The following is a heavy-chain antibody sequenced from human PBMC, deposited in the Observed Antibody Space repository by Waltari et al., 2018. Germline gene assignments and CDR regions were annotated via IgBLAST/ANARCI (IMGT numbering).Heavy chain of an antibody. Sequence: QLQLQESGPGLVKPSETLSLTCTVSGGSISSSSYYWGWIRQPPGKGLEWIGSIYYSGSTYYNPSLKSRVTISVDTSKNQFSLKLSSVTAADTAVYYCARADRVVIAIKRYFDLWGRGTLVTVSS. CDR2: IYYSGST. D-gene: IGHD2-21*01. CDR1: GGSISSSSYY. V-gene: IGHV4-39*01. CDR3: ARADRVVIAIKRYFDL. J-gene: IGHJ2*01.